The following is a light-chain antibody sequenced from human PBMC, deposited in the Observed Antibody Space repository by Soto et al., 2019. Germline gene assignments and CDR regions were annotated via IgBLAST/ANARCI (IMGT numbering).Light chain of an antibody. CDR1: QSVSSSY. J-gene: IGKJ3*01. CDR2: GAS. Sequence: EIVLTQSPGTLSLSPGERATLSCRASQSVSSSYLAWYQQKPGQAPRLLSYGASSRANGIPDRFSGSGDGTDFTLTISRLEPEDFAVYYCQQYGSSRGFTFGPGTKVDIK. V-gene: IGKV3-20*01. CDR3: QQYGSSRGFT.